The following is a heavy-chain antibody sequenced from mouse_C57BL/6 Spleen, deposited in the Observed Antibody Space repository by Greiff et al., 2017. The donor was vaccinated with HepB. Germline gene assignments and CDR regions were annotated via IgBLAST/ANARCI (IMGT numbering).Heavy chain of an antibody. D-gene: IGHD2-2*01. CDR3: AKEEYGYDGFDY. V-gene: IGHV3-6*01. CDR2: ISYDGSN. J-gene: IGHJ2*01. CDR1: GYSITSGYY. Sequence: EVQVVESGPGLVKPSQSLSLTCSVTGYSITSGYYWNWIRQFPGNKLEWMGYISYDGSNNYNPSLKNRISITRDTSKNQFFLKLNSVTTEDTATYYCAKEEYGYDGFDYWGQGTTLTVSS.